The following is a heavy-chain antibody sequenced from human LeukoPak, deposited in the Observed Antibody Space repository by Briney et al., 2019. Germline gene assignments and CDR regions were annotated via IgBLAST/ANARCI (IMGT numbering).Heavy chain of an antibody. D-gene: IGHD6-13*01. J-gene: IGHJ4*02. CDR1: GFTFSSYS. Sequence: GGSLRLSCAASGFTFSSYSMNWVRQAPGKGLEWVSSISSSSSYIYYADSVKGRFTISRDNAKNSLYLQMNSLRAEDTAVYYCARRSAAGGHYFDYWGQGTLVTVSS. V-gene: IGHV3-21*01. CDR2: ISSSSSYI. CDR3: ARRSAAGGHYFDY.